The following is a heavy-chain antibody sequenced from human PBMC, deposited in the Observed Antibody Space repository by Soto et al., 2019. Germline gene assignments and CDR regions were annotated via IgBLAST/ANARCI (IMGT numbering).Heavy chain of an antibody. Sequence: ASVKVYCKASGYTFPSYDINWVRQATGQGLEWMGWMNPNSGNTGYAQKFQGRVTMTRNTSISTAYMELSSLRSEDTAVYYCARERVAGTWAYYYHGMDVWGQGTTVTVSS. CDR2: MNPNSGNT. CDR1: GYTFPSYD. V-gene: IGHV1-8*01. J-gene: IGHJ6*02. D-gene: IGHD6-19*01. CDR3: ARERVAGTWAYYYHGMDV.